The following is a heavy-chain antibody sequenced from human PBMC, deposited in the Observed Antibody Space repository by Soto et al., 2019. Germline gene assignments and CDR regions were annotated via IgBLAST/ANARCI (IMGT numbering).Heavy chain of an antibody. CDR2: INAGNGHT. V-gene: IGHV1-3*01. CDR1: GGTFTNYA. CDR3: ARVLPPFDP. J-gene: IGHJ5*02. Sequence: ASVTVSCKASGGTFTNYAIHWVRQAPGQRLEWMGWINAGNGHTKYSQKFQARVTITRDTSASTAYMELRSLRSDDTAVYYCARVLPPFDPWGQGTLVTVSS.